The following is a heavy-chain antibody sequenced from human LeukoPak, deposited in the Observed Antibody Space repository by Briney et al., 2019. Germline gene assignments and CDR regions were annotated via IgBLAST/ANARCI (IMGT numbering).Heavy chain of an antibody. CDR1: GGSISSYY. Sequence: SGTLSLTCTVSGGSISSYYWSWIQQPPGKGLEWIGYIYYSGSTNYNPSLKSRVTISVDTSKNQFSLKLSSVTAADTAVYYCATGGSGYYFYRWGQGTLVTVSS. J-gene: IGHJ4*02. CDR2: IYYSGST. CDR3: ATGGSGYYFYR. D-gene: IGHD3-22*01. V-gene: IGHV4-59*01.